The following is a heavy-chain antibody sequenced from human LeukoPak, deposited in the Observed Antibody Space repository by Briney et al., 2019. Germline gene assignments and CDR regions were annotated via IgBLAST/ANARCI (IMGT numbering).Heavy chain of an antibody. V-gene: IGHV1-2*02. CDR2: INPNSGGT. D-gene: IGHD3-22*01. J-gene: IGHJ3*02. CDR3: ARAQYYYDSSGYYHAFDI. CDR1: GYTFTGYY. Sequence: ASVKVSCKASGYTFTGYYMHWVRQAPGQGLEWMGWINPNSGGTNYAQKFQGRVTMTRNTSISTAYMELSSLRSEETAVYYCARAQYYYDSSGYYHAFDIWDQGTMVTVSS.